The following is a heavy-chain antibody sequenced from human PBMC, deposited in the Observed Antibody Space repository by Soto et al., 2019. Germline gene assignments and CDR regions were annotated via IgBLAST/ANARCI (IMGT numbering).Heavy chain of an antibody. J-gene: IGHJ4*02. CDR1: GGSVSNKTYY. D-gene: IGHD4-17*01. CDR3: ARTTAVPNTLRSRYFFDY. Sequence: SETLSLTCSVSGGSVSNKTYYWSWIRQPPGKRLEWIGYVYYSGTTNYNPSLKSRVTISVDLFKNQFSLRLSSVTTADTALYYCARTTAVPNTLRSRYFFDYWGQGTLVTVSS. V-gene: IGHV4-61*01. CDR2: VYYSGTT.